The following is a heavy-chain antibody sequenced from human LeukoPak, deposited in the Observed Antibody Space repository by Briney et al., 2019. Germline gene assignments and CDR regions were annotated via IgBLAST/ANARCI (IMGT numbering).Heavy chain of an antibody. CDR2: IRSSPSTI. V-gene: IGHV3-48*02. J-gene: IGHJ4*02. Sequence: GGSLRLSCAASGFTFSNYAMNCVRQAPGKGLEWISYIRSSPSTIHYAHSVKGRFTVSRDNANNSLYLQMNNLRDEDTAVYYCAIGIGYFGSGDYYIDYWGQGTLVTVSS. CDR3: AIGIGYFGSGDYYIDY. CDR1: GFTFSNYA. D-gene: IGHD3-10*01.